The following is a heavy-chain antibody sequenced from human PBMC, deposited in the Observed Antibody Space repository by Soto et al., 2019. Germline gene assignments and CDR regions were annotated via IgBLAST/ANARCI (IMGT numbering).Heavy chain of an antibody. V-gene: IGHV1-3*01. Sequence: QVQLVQSGAEVKKPGASVKVSCKASGYSFMTYGIQWVRQAPGQRLEWMGWINPGSGDTKYSEKFQGRAAISRDTSASTVYMELSSLRSEDTAVYYCARIRLLWFGEPAYWAQGTRVTVSS. CDR3: ARIRLLWFGEPAY. CDR1: GYSFMTYG. CDR2: INPGSGDT. D-gene: IGHD3-10*01. J-gene: IGHJ4*02.